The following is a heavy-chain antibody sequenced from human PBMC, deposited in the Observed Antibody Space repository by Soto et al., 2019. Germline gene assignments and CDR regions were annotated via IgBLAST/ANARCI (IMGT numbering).Heavy chain of an antibody. D-gene: IGHD1-7*01. CDR3: VRDVITPGTRFDS. CDR2: ISSSASIM. V-gene: IGHV3-48*03. J-gene: IGHJ4*02. Sequence: PGGSLRLSCAASGFTFSSFEMNWVRQAPGKGLEWIAYISSSASIMYYADSVKGRFTISRENANNSLYLQMNSLRAEDTAVYYCVRDVITPGTRFDSWGQGTLVTV. CDR1: GFTFSSFE.